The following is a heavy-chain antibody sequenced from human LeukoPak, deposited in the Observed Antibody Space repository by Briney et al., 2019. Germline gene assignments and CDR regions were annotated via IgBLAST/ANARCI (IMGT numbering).Heavy chain of an antibody. V-gene: IGHV4-34*01. Sequence: PSETLSLTCAVYGDSFSGYYWSWIRQPPGKGLEWLAEINHRGSTHYNPSLKSRVNISADTSKSQFSLNLDSVTAADTAVYYCARSWAGMYYPFYYFDYWGQGSLVTVSS. J-gene: IGHJ4*02. CDR2: INHRGST. D-gene: IGHD2-8*01. CDR3: ARSWAGMYYPFYYFDY. CDR1: GDSFSGYY.